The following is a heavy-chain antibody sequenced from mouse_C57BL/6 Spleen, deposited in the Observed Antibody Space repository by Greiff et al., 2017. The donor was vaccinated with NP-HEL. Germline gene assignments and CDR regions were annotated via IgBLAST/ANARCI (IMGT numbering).Heavy chain of an antibody. V-gene: IGHV1-82*01. CDR2: IYPGDGDT. D-gene: IGHD1-1*01. CDR3: ARDYGSSRWFAY. CDR1: GYAFSSSW. Sequence: LEESGPELVKPGASVKISCKASGYAFSSSWMNWVKQRPGKGLEWIGRIYPGDGDTNYNGKFKGKATLTADKSSSTAYMQLSSLTSEDSAVYFCARDYGSSRWFAYWGQGTLVTVSA. J-gene: IGHJ3*01.